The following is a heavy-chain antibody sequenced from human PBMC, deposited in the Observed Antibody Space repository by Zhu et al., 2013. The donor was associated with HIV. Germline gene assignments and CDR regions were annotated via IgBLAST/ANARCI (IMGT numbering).Heavy chain of an antibody. CDR2: IIPIFGTA. CDR3: ARLFGVATIPGLDAFDI. J-gene: IGHJ3*02. CDR1: GGTFSSYA. Sequence: QVQLVQSGAEVKKPGSSVKVSCKASGGTFSSYAISWVRQAPGQGLEWMGGIIPIFGTANYAQKFQGRVTITADESTSTAYMELSSLRSEDTAVYYCARLFGVATIPGLDAFDIWGQGTMVTVSS. V-gene: IGHV1-69*01. D-gene: IGHD5-12*01.